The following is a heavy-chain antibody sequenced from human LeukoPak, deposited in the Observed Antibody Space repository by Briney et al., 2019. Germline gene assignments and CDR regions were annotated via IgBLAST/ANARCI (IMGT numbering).Heavy chain of an antibody. CDR1: GYIFTSYY. J-gene: IGHJ5*02. CDR3: ARSPVASSWYEVTPNWFDP. CDR2: INPSGGST. Sequence: ASVKVSCKASGYIFTSYYMHWVRQAPGQGLEWMGIINPSGGSTSYAQKFQGRVTMTRDTSTSTVYMELSSLRSEDTAVYYCARSPVASSWYEVTPNWFDPWGQGTLVTVSS. V-gene: IGHV1-46*01. D-gene: IGHD6-13*01.